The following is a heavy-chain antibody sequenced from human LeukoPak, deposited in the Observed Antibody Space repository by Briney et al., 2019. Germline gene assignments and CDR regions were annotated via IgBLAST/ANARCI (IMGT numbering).Heavy chain of an antibody. J-gene: IGHJ4*02. CDR3: ARKWGPDYGGNSPPDY. CDR1: GFTFSSYA. CDR2: ISGSGGST. D-gene: IGHD4-23*01. V-gene: IGHV3-23*01. Sequence: PGGSLRLSCAASGFTFSSYAMSWVRQAPGKGLEWVSAISGSGGSTYYADSVKGRFTISRDNSKNTLYLQMNSLRAEDTAVYYCARKWGPDYGGNSPPDYWGQGTLVTVSS.